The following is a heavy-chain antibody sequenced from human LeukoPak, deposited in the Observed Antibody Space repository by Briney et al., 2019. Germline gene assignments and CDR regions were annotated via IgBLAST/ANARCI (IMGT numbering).Heavy chain of an antibody. V-gene: IGHV3-74*01. Sequence: QAGGSLRLSCAASGFTFISYGMQWVRQAPGKGLVWVSRINTDGSSTSYADSVKGRFTVSRDNAKNTLYLLVNSLRAEDTAVYFCTRELPREVTLDYWGQGTLVTVSS. CDR3: TRELPREVTLDY. CDR2: INTDGSST. D-gene: IGHD2-21*02. CDR1: GFTFISYG. J-gene: IGHJ4*01.